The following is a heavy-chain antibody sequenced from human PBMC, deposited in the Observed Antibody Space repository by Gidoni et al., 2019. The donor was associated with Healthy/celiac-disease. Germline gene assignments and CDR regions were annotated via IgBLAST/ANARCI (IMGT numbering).Heavy chain of an antibody. J-gene: IGHJ6*02. V-gene: IGHV1-69*08. CDR1: GGTFSSST. D-gene: IGHD3-3*01. CDR3: ARDSGPLRFLEGSNYGMDV. CDR2: IIPILGIA. Sequence: QVQLVQSGAEVKKPGSSVKVSCKASGGTFSSSTISWVRPAPGQGLEWMGRIIPILGIANYAQKFQGRVTITADKSTSTAYMELSSLRSEDTAVYYCARDSGPLRFLEGSNYGMDVWGQGTTVTVSS.